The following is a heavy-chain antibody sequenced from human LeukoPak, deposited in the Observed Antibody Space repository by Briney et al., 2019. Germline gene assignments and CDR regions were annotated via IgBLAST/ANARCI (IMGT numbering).Heavy chain of an antibody. J-gene: IGHJ4*02. V-gene: IGHV4-38-2*02. CDR1: DYSISNTYY. CDR2: IYHSGST. CDR3: ARDYRMTMMVD. Sequence: SETLSLTCTVSDYSISNTYYWVWIRQPPGKGLEWIGSIYHSGSTYYNPSLKSPVTISVDTSKNQFSLKVTSVTAADTAVYYCARDYRMTMMVDWGQGTLVSVSS. D-gene: IGHD3-22*01.